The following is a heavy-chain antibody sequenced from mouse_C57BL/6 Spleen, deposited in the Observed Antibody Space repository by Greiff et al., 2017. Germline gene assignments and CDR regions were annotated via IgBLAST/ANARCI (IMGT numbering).Heavy chain of an antibody. Sequence: QVQLQQPGAELVKPGASVKMSCKASGYTFNSYWITWVKQRPGQGLEWIGDIYPGSGSTNYNEKFKSKSTLTVDKSSHTAYMQLSSQTSEDSAVYYCARSITTVVTPYGCWGQCTTLTVSS. CDR3: ARSITTVVTPYGC. CDR1: GYTFNSYW. V-gene: IGHV1-55*01. J-gene: IGHJ2*01. CDR2: IYPGSGST. D-gene: IGHD1-1*01.